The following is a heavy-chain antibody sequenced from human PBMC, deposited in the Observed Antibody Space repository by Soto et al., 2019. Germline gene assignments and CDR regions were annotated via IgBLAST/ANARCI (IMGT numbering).Heavy chain of an antibody. Sequence: EVQLVESGGGLVQPGRSLRLSCAASGFTFDDYAMHWVRQAPGKGLEWVSGISWNSGSIGYADSVKGRFTISRDNAKNSLYLQMNSLRAEDTALYYCAKEGYSYYYYHMDVWGKGTTVTVSS. D-gene: IGHD6-13*01. CDR3: AKEGYSYYYYHMDV. V-gene: IGHV3-9*01. CDR2: ISWNSGSI. CDR1: GFTFDDYA. J-gene: IGHJ6*03.